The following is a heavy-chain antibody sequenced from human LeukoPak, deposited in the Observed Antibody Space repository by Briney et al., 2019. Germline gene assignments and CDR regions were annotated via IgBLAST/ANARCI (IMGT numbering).Heavy chain of an antibody. CDR3: ATDVVLMVRGVIIKAPTRFDY. D-gene: IGHD3-10*01. Sequence: PSETLSLTCTVSGGSISSYYWSWIRIRQPPGKGLEWIGYIYYSGSTNYNPSLKSRVTISVDTSKNQFSLKLSSVTAADTAVYYCATDVVLMVRGVIIKAPTRFDYWGQGTLVTVSS. CDR1: GGSISSYY. J-gene: IGHJ4*02. V-gene: IGHV4-59*12. CDR2: IYYSGST.